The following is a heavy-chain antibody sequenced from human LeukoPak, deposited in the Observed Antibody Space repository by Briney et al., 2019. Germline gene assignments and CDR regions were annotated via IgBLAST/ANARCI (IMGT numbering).Heavy chain of an antibody. CDR2: ISGSGGST. J-gene: IGHJ4*02. Sequence: GGSLRLSCAASGFTFSSYAMSWVRQAPGKGLEWVSAISGSGGSTYYADSVKGRFTISRDNSENTLYLQMNSLRAEDTAVYYCAKDPLLVRGFDYWGQGTLVTVSS. V-gene: IGHV3-23*01. D-gene: IGHD3-10*01. CDR1: GFTFSSYA. CDR3: AKDPLLVRGFDY.